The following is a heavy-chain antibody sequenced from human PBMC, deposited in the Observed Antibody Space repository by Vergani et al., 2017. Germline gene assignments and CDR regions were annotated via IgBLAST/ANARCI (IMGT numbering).Heavy chain of an antibody. CDR3: ARVDYGILTGYRY. CDR1: GYTFSKYY. D-gene: IGHD3-9*01. Sequence: VQVVQSGAEVKKSGASVKVSCKTSGYTFSKYYMHWVRQAPGQGLEWMGISNPSGGHTNYAQKFQGRVTMTRDTSTSTVYMELSSLRSEDTAIYYCARVDYGILTGYRYWGQGTLVTVSA. V-gene: IGHV1-46*03. CDR2: SNPSGGHT. J-gene: IGHJ4*02.